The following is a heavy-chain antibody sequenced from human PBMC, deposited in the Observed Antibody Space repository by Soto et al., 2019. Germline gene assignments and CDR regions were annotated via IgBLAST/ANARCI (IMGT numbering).Heavy chain of an antibody. J-gene: IGHJ3*02. CDR2: INPSGGST. CDR3: ASRYSSGCSGDAVDI. D-gene: IGHD6-19*01. Sequence: ASVKVSCKASGYTFTSYYMHWVRPAPGQGLEWMGIINPSGGSTSYAQKFQGRVTMPRDTSTSTVYMELSSLRSEGTAVYYCASRYSSGCSGDAVDIWGQGTVVTDS. V-gene: IGHV1-46*03. CDR1: GYTFTSYY.